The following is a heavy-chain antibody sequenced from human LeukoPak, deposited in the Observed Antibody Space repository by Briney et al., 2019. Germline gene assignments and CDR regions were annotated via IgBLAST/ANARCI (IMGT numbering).Heavy chain of an antibody. Sequence: GGSLRLSCAASGFTFSSYAMHWVRQAPGNGLEWVAVISYDGSNKYYADSVKGRFTISRDNSKNTLYLQMNSLRAEDTAVYYCARKSGDLAFDYWGQGTLVTVSS. CDR1: GFTFSSYA. J-gene: IGHJ4*02. V-gene: IGHV3-30-3*01. D-gene: IGHD7-27*01. CDR3: ARKSGDLAFDY. CDR2: ISYDGSNK.